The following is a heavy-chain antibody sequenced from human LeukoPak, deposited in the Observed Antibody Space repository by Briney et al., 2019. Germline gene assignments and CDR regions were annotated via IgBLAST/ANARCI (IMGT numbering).Heavy chain of an antibody. CDR2: IYYSGST. Sequence: KASETLSLTCTVSGGSISSSSYYWGWIRQPPGKGLEWIGSIYYSGSTYYNPSLKSRVTISVDTSKNQFSLKLSSVTAADTAVYYCARMKGNTVTMVRGVSPYYYYMDVWGKGTTVTISS. J-gene: IGHJ6*03. CDR1: GGSISSSSYY. CDR3: ARMKGNTVTMVRGVSPYYYYMDV. V-gene: IGHV4-39*07. D-gene: IGHD3-10*01.